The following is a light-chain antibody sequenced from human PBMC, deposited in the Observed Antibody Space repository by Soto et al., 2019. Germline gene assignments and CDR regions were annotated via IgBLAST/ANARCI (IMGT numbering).Light chain of an antibody. CDR1: QSVSSY. CDR2: DAS. Sequence: EIVLTQSPATLSLSPGERATLSYRSSQSVSSYLAWYQQKPGQAPRLLIYDASNRATGIPARFSGSGSGTDFTLTIRRLEPEDFAVYYCQQRRSWPPTITVGQGTRLEIK. CDR3: QQRRSWPPTIT. J-gene: IGKJ5*01. V-gene: IGKV3-11*01.